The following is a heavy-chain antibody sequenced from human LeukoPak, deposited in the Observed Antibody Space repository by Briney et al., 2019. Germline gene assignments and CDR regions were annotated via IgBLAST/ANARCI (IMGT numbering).Heavy chain of an antibody. V-gene: IGHV1-18*01. CDR1: GYTFTSYG. Sequence: ASVKLSCKASGYTFTSYGISWVRQAPGQGLECMGWISAYNGNTNYAQKLQGRLTMTTDTSTSTAYMELRSLRSDDTAVYYCARQHDYGDQKFDYWGQGTLVTVSS. J-gene: IGHJ4*02. D-gene: IGHD4-17*01. CDR3: ARQHDYGDQKFDY. CDR2: ISAYNGNT.